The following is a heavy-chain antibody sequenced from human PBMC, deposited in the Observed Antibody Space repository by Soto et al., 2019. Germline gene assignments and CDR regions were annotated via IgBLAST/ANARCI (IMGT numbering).Heavy chain of an antibody. Sequence: TCAVYGGSFSGYYWSWIRQPPGKGLEWIGEINHSGSTNYNPSLKSRVTISVDTSKNQFSLKLSYVTAADTAVYYCARIRRARYARDYYYGMDVWGQGTTVTVSS. V-gene: IGHV4-34*01. J-gene: IGHJ6*02. CDR1: GGSFSGYY. CDR3: ARIRRARYARDYYYGMDV. CDR2: INHSGST. D-gene: IGHD1-1*01.